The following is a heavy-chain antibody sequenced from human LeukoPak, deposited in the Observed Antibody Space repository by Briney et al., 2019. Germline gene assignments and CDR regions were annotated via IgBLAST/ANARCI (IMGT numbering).Heavy chain of an antibody. D-gene: IGHD6-13*01. V-gene: IGHV3-30*03. CDR3: ARGYSSSWNFDY. Sequence: GGSLRLSCTASGFTFSNFWMGWVRQAPGKGLEWVAVISYDGSNKYYADSVKGRFTISRDNSKNTLYLQMNSLRAEDTAVYYCARGYSSSWNFDYWGQGTLVTVSS. CDR1: GFTFSNFW. CDR2: ISYDGSNK. J-gene: IGHJ4*02.